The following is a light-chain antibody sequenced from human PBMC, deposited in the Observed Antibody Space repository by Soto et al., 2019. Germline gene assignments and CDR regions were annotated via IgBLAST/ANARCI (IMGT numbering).Light chain of an antibody. Sequence: QSALTQPASVSGSPGQSITISCTGTNSDVGGYNYVSWYQHHPGKAPKLMIYDVSNRPSGVSNRFSGSKSGNTASLTISGLQPEDEADYYCSSYTTSNTRQIVLGTGTKVTVL. CDR2: DVS. J-gene: IGLJ1*01. CDR3: SSYTTSNTRQIV. V-gene: IGLV2-14*03. CDR1: NSDVGGYNY.